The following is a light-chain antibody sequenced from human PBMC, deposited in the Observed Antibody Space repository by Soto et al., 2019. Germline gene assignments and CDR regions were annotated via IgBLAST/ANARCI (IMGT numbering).Light chain of an antibody. Sequence: QSALTQPASVSGSPGQSVTISCTGTSSDVGSYNLVSWYQQHPGKAPKLMIYEDIERPSGVSNRFSGSKSGNTASLTISVLQTEDEDDYYCCSYAGGTSVVFGGGTQLTVL. CDR3: CSYAGGTSVV. CDR2: EDI. V-gene: IGLV2-23*01. J-gene: IGLJ2*01. CDR1: SSDVGSYNL.